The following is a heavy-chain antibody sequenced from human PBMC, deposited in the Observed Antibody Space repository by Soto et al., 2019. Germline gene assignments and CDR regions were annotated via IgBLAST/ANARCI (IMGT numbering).Heavy chain of an antibody. CDR2: IYHSGST. J-gene: IGHJ4*02. V-gene: IGHV4-4*02. CDR1: GGSISSSNW. D-gene: IGHD5-18*01. CDR3: ARKGVQLWPRVDY. Sequence: LSLTCAVSGGSISSSNWWSWARQPPRKGLEWIGEIYHSGSTNYNPSLKSRVTISVDKSKNQFSLKLSSMTAADTAVYYCARKGVQLWPRVDYWGQGTLVTVSS.